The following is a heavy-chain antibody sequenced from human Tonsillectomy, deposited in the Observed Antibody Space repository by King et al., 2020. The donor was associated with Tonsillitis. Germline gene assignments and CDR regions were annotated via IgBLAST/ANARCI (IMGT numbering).Heavy chain of an antibody. D-gene: IGHD3-10*01. CDR2: ISGSGSAI. CDR1: GFTFSSSE. V-gene: IGHV3-48*03. Sequence: VQLVESGGGLVQPGGSLRLSCAASGFTFSSSEMNWVRQAPGKGLKWVSYISGSGSAIYYADSVKGRFTISRDNAKNSLYLQMNGLRAEDTAIYYCARYYGSGTYLDYWGQGTLVTVSS. CDR3: ARYYGSGTYLDY. J-gene: IGHJ4*02.